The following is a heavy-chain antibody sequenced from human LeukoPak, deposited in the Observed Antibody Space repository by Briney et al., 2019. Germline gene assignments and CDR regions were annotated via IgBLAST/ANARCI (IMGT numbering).Heavy chain of an antibody. CDR1: GGTFSSYA. J-gene: IGHJ3*02. V-gene: IGHV1-69*04. Sequence: EASVKVSCKASGGTFSSYAISWVRQAPGQGLEWMGRIIPILGIANYAQKFQGRVTITADKSTSTAYMELSSLRSEDTAVYYCARSIAAAGTAVAFDIWGQGTMVTVSS. CDR2: IIPILGIA. D-gene: IGHD6-13*01. CDR3: ARSIAAAGTAVAFDI.